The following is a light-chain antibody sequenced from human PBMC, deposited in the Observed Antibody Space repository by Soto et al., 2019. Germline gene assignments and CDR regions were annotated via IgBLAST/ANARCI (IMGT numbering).Light chain of an antibody. CDR2: DAS. Sequence: EIVLTQSPATLSLSPGERATLSCRASQRVSSYLAWYQQKPGQAPRLLIYDASNRATGIPARFSGSGSGTDFSLTISSLEPEDFAVYYCQQRSNSGVTFGQGTRLEIK. CDR3: QQRSNSGVT. J-gene: IGKJ5*01. V-gene: IGKV3-11*01. CDR1: QRVSSY.